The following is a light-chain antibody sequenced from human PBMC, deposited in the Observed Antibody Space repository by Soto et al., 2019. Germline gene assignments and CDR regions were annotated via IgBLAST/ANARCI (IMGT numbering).Light chain of an antibody. CDR1: QDIDNF. J-gene: IGKJ5*01. V-gene: IGKV1-33*01. CDR2: DAS. CDR3: QHYRSLPIT. Sequence: DIQMTQSPSSLSASIGDRVTITCQASQDIDNFLNWYQQKPGKPPRLLIYDASDLETGVPPRFSGRGSGTHFTFTISSLQPEDLATYYCQHYRSLPITFGQGTRLDIK.